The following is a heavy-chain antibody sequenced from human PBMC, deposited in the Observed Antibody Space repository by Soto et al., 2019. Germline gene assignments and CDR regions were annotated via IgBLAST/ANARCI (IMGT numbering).Heavy chain of an antibody. J-gene: IGHJ4*02. Sequence: ESVGGVVQPGRSLRLSCAASGFTFSSYGMHWVRQAPGKGLEWVAVIWYDGSNKYYADSVKGRFTISRDNSKNTLYLQMNSLRAEDTAVYYCARDSGSGYDLGYWGQGTLVTVSS. CDR2: IWYDGSNK. V-gene: IGHV3-33*01. D-gene: IGHD5-12*01. CDR1: GFTFSSYG. CDR3: ARDSGSGYDLGY.